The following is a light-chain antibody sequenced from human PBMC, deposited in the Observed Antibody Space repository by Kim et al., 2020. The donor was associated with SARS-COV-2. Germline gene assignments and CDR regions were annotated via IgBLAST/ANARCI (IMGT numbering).Light chain of an antibody. CDR3: YSYTTTSAYV. V-gene: IGLV2-14*04. Sequence: GQSITISCTGTNSDIGSYNCVSWFQQHPGKAPKLMIYDVSQRPSGVSNRFSGSKSGNTASLTISGLQTEDEADYYCYSYTTTSAYVFGTGTKVTVL. CDR2: DVS. J-gene: IGLJ1*01. CDR1: NSDIGSYNC.